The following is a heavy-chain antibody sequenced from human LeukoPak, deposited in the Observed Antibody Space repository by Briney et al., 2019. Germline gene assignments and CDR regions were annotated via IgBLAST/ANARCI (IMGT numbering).Heavy chain of an antibody. CDR1: GGSISTSNYY. V-gene: IGHV4-39*07. CDR2: IFYSGST. J-gene: IGHJ2*01. CDR3: ARGTFWYFDL. D-gene: IGHD3-16*01. Sequence: SETLSLTCTVSGGSISTSNYYWGWIRQPPGKGLEWIGNIFYSGSTYYSPSLRSRVTISLDTSRNQFSLKLSSVTAADTAVYYCARGTFWYFDLWGRGTLVTVSS.